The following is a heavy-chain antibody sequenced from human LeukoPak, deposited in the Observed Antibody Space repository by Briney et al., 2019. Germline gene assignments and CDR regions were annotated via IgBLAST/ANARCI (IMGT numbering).Heavy chain of an antibody. V-gene: IGHV4-31*03. Sequence: SQTLSLTCTVSGGSISSGGYYWSWIRQHPGTGLEWIGYIYYSGSTYYNPSLKSRVTISVDTSKNQFSLKLSSVTAADTAVYYCARGATYYYDSSGYPTYDYWGQGTLVTVSS. CDR1: GGSISSGGYY. CDR3: ARGATYYYDSSGYPTYDY. J-gene: IGHJ4*02. D-gene: IGHD3-22*01. CDR2: IYYSGST.